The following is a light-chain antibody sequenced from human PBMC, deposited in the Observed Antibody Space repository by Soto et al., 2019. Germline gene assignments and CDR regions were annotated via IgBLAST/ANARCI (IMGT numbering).Light chain of an antibody. CDR1: SDNY. Sequence: QSALTQPASVSGSPGQSITISCTGTSDNYVSWYHQHPGKVPTLMIYGVTNWASGVSDCFSGSKSGNTASLTMSRLQTEDEDDYYCSSYTNSRTLVFGAGTKLTVL. V-gene: IGLV2-14*01. J-gene: IGLJ2*01. CDR2: GVT. CDR3: SSYTNSRTLV.